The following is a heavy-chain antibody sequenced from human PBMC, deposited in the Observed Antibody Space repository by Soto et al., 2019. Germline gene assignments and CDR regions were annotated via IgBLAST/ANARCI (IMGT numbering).Heavy chain of an antibody. CDR1: GFSVSSSD. CDR3: GTSSRKDYHFAMDV. D-gene: IGHD6-6*01. J-gene: IGHJ6*02. Sequence: PGESLKISCAASGFSVSSSDMSWVRQVPGEGLEWVSVIYSGGSTHDADYVKGRFSVSRDTSKNTVDLQMNSLRVDDTAVYYCGTSSRKDYHFAMDVWGQGTAVTVSS. V-gene: IGHV3-53*01. CDR2: IYSGGST.